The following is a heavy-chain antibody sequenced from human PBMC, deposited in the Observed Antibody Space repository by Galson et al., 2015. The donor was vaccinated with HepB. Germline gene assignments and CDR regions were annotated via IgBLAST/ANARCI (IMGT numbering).Heavy chain of an antibody. CDR2: IPYDGSNK. CDR1: GFTFSIYG. J-gene: IGHJ6*03. V-gene: IGHV3-30*18. CDR3: TKDRPAYYYYYMDV. Sequence: SRRLSCAASGFTFSIYGMHWVRQAPGKGLEWVAVIPYDGSNKYYADSVKGRFTITRDNSKSTLYLKMNSLSAEDTAVYYCTKDRPAYYYYYMDVWGKGTTVTVSS.